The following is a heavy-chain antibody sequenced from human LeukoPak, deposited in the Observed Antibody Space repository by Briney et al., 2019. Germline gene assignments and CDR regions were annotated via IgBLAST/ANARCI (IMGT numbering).Heavy chain of an antibody. CDR1: GGSISSGGYS. V-gene: IGHV4-30-2*01. CDR3: ARDGGSSWYWFDP. CDR2: IYHSGST. D-gene: IGHD6-13*01. J-gene: IGHJ5*02. Sequence: SETLSLTCAVSGGSISSGGYSWSWIRQPPGKGLEWIGYIYHSGSTYYNPSLKSRVTISVDRSKNQFFLKLSSVTAADTAVYYCARDGGSSWYWFDPWGQGTLVTVSS.